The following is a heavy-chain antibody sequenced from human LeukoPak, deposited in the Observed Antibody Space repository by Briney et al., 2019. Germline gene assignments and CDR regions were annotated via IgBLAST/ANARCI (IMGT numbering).Heavy chain of an antibody. CDR2: ISAYNGNT. J-gene: IGHJ5*02. Sequence: GASVKVSCKASGYTFTSYGISWVRQAPGQGLEWMGWISAYNGNTNYAQKLQGRVTMTTDTSTSTAYMELRSLRPDDTAVYYCASVNLDTNWFDPWGQGTLVTVSS. V-gene: IGHV1-18*01. CDR1: GYTFTSYG. D-gene: IGHD2/OR15-2a*01. CDR3: ASVNLDTNWFDP.